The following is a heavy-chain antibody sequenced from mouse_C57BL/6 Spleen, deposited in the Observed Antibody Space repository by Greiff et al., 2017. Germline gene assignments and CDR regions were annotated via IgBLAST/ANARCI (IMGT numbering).Heavy chain of an antibody. V-gene: IGHV1-55*01. J-gene: IGHJ4*01. Sequence: QVQLQQPGAELVKPGASVKMSCKASGYTFTSYWITWVKQRPGQGLEWIGDIYPGSGSTNYNEKFKSKATLTVDTSSSTAYMQLSSLTSEDSAVYYCARIYYGNYGDAMDYWGQGTSVTVSS. CDR2: IYPGSGST. D-gene: IGHD2-1*01. CDR3: ARIYYGNYGDAMDY. CDR1: GYTFTSYW.